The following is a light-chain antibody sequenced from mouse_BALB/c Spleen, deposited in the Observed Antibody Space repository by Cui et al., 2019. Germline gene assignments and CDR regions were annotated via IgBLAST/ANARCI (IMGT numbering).Light chain of an antibody. CDR1: ACVSD. CDR3: QQWSSNPPT. Sequence: QIVLFHSPAILSASPGDKVTMTCSASACVSDIHWYQQKPGTSPKPWIYATSNLASGVPARFSGSGSGTSYSLTISRVEAEDAATYYCQQWSSNPPTFGGGTKLEIK. CDR2: ATS. V-gene: IGKV4-72*01. J-gene: IGKJ2*01.